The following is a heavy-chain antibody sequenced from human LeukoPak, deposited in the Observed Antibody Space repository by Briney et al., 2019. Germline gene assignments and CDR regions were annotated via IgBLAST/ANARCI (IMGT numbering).Heavy chain of an antibody. CDR2: INSDGSVT. V-gene: IGHV3-74*01. J-gene: IGHJ4*02. D-gene: IGHD1-26*01. Sequence: GGSLRLSCAASGFTFSNYWMHWVRQAPGKGLVWVSRINSDGSVTNYADSVKGRFTISRDNAKNTLYLQMNSLTAEDTAVYYCARARGGTYFDYWGQGTLATVSS. CDR3: ARARGGTYFDY. CDR1: GFTFSNYW.